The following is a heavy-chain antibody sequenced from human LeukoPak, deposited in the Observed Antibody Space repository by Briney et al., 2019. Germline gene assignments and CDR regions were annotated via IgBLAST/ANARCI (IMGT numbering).Heavy chain of an antibody. J-gene: IGHJ4*02. D-gene: IGHD3-22*01. CDR1: GGSISSSTYY. CDR2: IYYSGST. Sequence: SETLSLTCIVSGGSISSSTYYWGWIRQPPGKGLEWIGSIYYSGSTYYNPSLKSRVTISVDTSKNQFSLKLSSVTAADTAVYYCASQMYYYDNSGYYDYWGQGTLVTVSS. V-gene: IGHV4-39*01. CDR3: ASQMYYYDNSGYYDY.